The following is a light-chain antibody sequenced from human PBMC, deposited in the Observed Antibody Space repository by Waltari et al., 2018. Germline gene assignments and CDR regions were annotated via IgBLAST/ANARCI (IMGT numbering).Light chain of an antibody. Sequence: QQPEKVPRYLIKINRYGGHSKRDEMLDRFSGSSSGSERYLTIASLQSEDEADYYCQTGGHGTWVFGGGPKLTVL. V-gene: IGLV4-69*01. CDR2: INRYGGH. J-gene: IGLJ3*02. CDR3: QTGGHGTWV.